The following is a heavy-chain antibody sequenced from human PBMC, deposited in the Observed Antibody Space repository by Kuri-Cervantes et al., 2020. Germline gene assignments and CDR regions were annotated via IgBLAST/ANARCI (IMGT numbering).Heavy chain of an antibody. CDR3: AKSERIVVSDY. D-gene: IGHD2-21*01. CDR1: GFTFSSYA. J-gene: IGHJ4*02. Sequence: GGSLRLSCAASGFTFSSYAMSWVRQAPGKGLEWVSAISGSGGSTYYADSVKGRFTISRDNSKNTLCLQMNSLRAEDTAVYYFAKSERIVVSDYWGQGTLVTVSS. V-gene: IGHV3-23*01. CDR2: ISGSGGST.